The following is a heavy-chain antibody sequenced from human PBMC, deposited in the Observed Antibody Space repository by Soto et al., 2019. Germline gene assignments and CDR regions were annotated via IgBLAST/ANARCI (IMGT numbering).Heavy chain of an antibody. CDR2: INHSGST. CDR1: GGSFSGYY. D-gene: IGHD3-22*01. J-gene: IGHJ4*02. V-gene: IGHV4-34*01. Sequence: PSETLSLTCAVYGGSFSGYYWSWIRQPPGKGLEWIGEINHSGSTNYNPSLKSRVTISVDTSKNQFSLKLSSVTAADTAVYYCASLYYDSSGYYQFDYWGQGTLVTVSS. CDR3: ASLYYDSSGYYQFDY.